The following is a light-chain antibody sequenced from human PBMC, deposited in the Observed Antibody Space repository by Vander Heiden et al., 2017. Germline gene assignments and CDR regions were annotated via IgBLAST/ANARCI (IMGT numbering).Light chain of an antibody. V-gene: IGLV2-14*01. J-gene: IGLJ1*01. CDR3: SSYTSSSTPYV. CDR1: SSDVGTYNY. Sequence: QSALSQPASVSGSPGQSITISCTGTSSDVGTYNYVSWYQKHPDKAPKLMIYDVRNQPSGISNRFSGSKSGNTASLTISGLQAEDEADYYCSSYTSSSTPYVFGTGTKVTVL. CDR2: DVR.